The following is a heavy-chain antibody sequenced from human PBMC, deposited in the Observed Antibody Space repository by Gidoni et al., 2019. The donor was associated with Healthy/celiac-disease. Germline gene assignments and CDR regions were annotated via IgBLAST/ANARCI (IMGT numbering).Heavy chain of an antibody. J-gene: IGHJ4*02. V-gene: IGHV3-30-3*01. D-gene: IGHD3-22*01. CDR3: ARAYYDSSGYYALGY. CDR2: LSYAGSNH. CDR1: GFTFSSYA. Sequence: QVQLVESGGGGGQPGRALRLYCAASGFTFSSYALHWFRQALCKGLGWVAVLSYAGSNHYYAYSVKGRFTISRDNSKNTLYLQMNSLSAEDTAVYYCARAYYDSSGYYALGYWGQGTLVTVSS.